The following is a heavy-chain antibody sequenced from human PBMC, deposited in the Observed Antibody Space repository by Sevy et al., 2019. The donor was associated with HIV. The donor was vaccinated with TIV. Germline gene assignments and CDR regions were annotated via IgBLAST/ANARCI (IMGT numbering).Heavy chain of an antibody. CDR2: ISSSSSII. CDR3: ARAQGSPSYYYGMDV. CDR1: GFTFSSYS. Sequence: GGSLRLSCAASGFTFSSYSMNWVRQAPGKGLEWVSYISSSSSIIYYADSVKGRFTISRDNAKNSLYLQMNSLRAEDTAVYYCARAQGSPSYYYGMDVWGQGTTVTVSS. J-gene: IGHJ6*02. V-gene: IGHV3-48*01.